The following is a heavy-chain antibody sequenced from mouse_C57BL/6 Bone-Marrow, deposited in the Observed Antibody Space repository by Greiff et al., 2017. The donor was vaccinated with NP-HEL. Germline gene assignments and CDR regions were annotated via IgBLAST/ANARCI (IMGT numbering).Heavy chain of an antibody. Sequence: QVTSERVWPWDIAVLPDPQSDLFFLWVSLSTSGMGVSWIRQPSGKGLEWLAHIYWDDDKRYNPSLKSRLTISKDTSRNQVFLKITSVDTADTATYYCARRRNGHGKGFDYWGQGTTLTVSS. CDR2: IYWDDDK. CDR3: ARRRNGHGKGFDY. D-gene: IGHD1-1*02. V-gene: IGHV8-12*01. J-gene: IGHJ2*01. CDR1: VSLSTSGMG.